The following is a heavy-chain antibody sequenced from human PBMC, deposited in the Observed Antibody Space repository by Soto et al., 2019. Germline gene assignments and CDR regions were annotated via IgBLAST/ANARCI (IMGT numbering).Heavy chain of an antibody. D-gene: IGHD6-6*01. V-gene: IGHV3-33*06. CDR3: AKEGINSPSSRGWLAP. Sequence: VQLVESGGGVVQPGRSLRLSCAASGFTFQTYAMHWVRQAPGKGLEWVALIWYDGTNEKYADSVRGRFTISRDNSKDTLYLQMNSLRGEDTAVYFCAKEGINSPSSRGWLAPWGQGTLVTVSS. CDR2: IWYDGTNE. CDR1: GFTFQTYA. J-gene: IGHJ5*02.